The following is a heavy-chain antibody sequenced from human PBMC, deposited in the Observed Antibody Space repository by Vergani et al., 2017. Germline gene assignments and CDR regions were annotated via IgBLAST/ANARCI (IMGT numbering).Heavy chain of an antibody. D-gene: IGHD3-22*01. Sequence: EVQLLESGGGSVQPGESLRLSCVASGFRFREHGMNWVRQAPGKGLEWVSGMSGHDHRTLYADSVEGRFIISRDDSKNTLYLQMSSLRAEDTAVYYCAKDNVPGYYDSSGYCDYWGQGTLVTVSS. CDR2: MSGHDHRT. V-gene: IGHV3-23*01. J-gene: IGHJ4*02. CDR1: GFRFREHG. CDR3: AKDNVPGYYDSSGYCDY.